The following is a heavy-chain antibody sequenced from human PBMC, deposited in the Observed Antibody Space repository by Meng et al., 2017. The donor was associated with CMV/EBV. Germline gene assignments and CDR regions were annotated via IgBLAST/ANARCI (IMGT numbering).Heavy chain of an antibody. Sequence: GESLKISCAASGFTFSSYAMSWVRQAPGKGLEWVGIINPSGGSTSYAQKFQGRVTMTRDTSTSTVYMELSSLRSEDTAVYYCARGHPQGQLAYYYYGMDVWGQGTTVTVSS. CDR3: ARGHPQGQLAYYYYGMDV. CDR1: GFTFSSYA. D-gene: IGHD6-6*01. J-gene: IGHJ6*02. V-gene: IGHV1-46*01. CDR2: INPSGGST.